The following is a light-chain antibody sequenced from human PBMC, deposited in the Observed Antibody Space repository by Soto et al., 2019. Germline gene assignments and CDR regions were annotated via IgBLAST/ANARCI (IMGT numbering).Light chain of an antibody. CDR2: DAS. CDR3: QQRSNWPCT. CDR1: QSVSSY. Sequence: EIVLTQSPATLSLSPGDRATLSCRASQSVSSYLAWYQQKPGQAPRLLIYDASNRATGIPARFSGSGSGTDFTLTITTLEPEDFAVYYCQQRSNWPCTFCGGTKVEIK. V-gene: IGKV3-11*01. J-gene: IGKJ4*01.